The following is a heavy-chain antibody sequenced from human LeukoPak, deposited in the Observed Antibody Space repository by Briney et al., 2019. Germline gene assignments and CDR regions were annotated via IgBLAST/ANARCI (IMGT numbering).Heavy chain of an antibody. D-gene: IGHD1-26*01. CDR3: AALHAYGSYFDY. CDR2: IYSAGNP. J-gene: IGHJ4*02. CDR1: GFTVSTNY. V-gene: IGHV3-66*01. Sequence: GGSLRLSCAASGFTVSTNYMSWVRQAPGKGLQWVSVIYSAGNPYYADSVKGRFTISRDNAKNSLYLQMNSLRAEDTAVYYCAALHAYGSYFDYWGQGTLVTVSS.